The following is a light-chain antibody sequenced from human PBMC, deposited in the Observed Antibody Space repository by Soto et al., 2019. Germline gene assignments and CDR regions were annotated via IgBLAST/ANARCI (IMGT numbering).Light chain of an antibody. J-gene: IGKJ1*01. Sequence: DIQMTQSPSTLSGSVGDRVTITCRASQSISSWLAWYQQKPGKAPKLLIYDASSLESGVPSRFSGSGSGTEFTLTISSLQPDDFATYYCQQYNSYSCTFGQGTKVDIK. CDR2: DAS. CDR1: QSISSW. CDR3: QQYNSYSCT. V-gene: IGKV1-5*01.